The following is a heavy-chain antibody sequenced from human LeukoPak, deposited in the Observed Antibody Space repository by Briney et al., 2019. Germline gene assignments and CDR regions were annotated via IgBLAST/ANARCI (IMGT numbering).Heavy chain of an antibody. D-gene: IGHD2/OR15-2a*01. V-gene: IGHV3-48*03. Sequence: PGGSLRLSCAASGFTFSSYEMNWVRQGPGKGLEWVSYISSSGTTKYYVDSVKVRFTLSRDNAKKSLSLQMNSLRAEDTAIYYCARSNRDAFDMWGQGTVVTVSS. CDR3: ARSNRDAFDM. J-gene: IGHJ3*02. CDR1: GFTFSSYE. CDR2: ISSSGTTK.